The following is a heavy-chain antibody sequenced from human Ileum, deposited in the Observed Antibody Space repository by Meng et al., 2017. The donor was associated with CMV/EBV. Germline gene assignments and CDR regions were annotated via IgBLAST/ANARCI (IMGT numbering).Heavy chain of an antibody. D-gene: IGHD2-8*02. CDR2: VSRMNAEA. Sequence: ESGGKKAGPLVKVVWKACGVAFNSFKVVWVRQATGQGFELVGRVSRMNAEATSTQKFQGRVSMTKDTSINTVYMELSSLTSDDTAVYYCVNAISGPSNSWGQGTLVTVSS. V-gene: IGHV1-2*02. J-gene: IGHJ1*01. CDR3: VNAISGPSNS. CDR1: GVAFNSFK.